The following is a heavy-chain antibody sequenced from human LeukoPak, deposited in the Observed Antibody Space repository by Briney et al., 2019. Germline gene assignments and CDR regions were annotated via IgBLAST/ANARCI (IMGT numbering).Heavy chain of an antibody. CDR2: VNGSGVIT. J-gene: IGHJ4*02. D-gene: IGHD3-16*01. Sequence: GGSLRLSCAATGFNFKNYAMTWARPAPGKGLEWVSAVNGSGVITYYSDSVKGRFTISRDNPKNTLYLQMNSLRAADTAIYYCAKDSSQGGDYFDYWGQGTLVTVSS. CDR1: GFNFKNYA. CDR3: AKDSSQGGDYFDY. V-gene: IGHV3-23*01.